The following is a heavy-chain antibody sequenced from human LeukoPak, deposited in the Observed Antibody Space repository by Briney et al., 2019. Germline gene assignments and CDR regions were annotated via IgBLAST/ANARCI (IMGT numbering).Heavy chain of an antibody. CDR2: IYYSGST. CDR1: GGSISSYY. J-gene: IGHJ4*02. D-gene: IGHD3-22*01. CDR3: ATYYYDSSGYPLFDY. V-gene: IGHV4-59*08. Sequence: SETLSLTCTVSGGSISSYYWSWIRQPPGKGLEWIGYIYYSGSTNYNPSLKSRVTISVDTSKNQFSLKLSSVTAADTAVYYCATYYYDSSGYPLFDYWGQGTLVTVSS.